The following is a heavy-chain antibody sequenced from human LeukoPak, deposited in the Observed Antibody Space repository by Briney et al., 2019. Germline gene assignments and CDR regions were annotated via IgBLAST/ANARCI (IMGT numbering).Heavy chain of an antibody. V-gene: IGHV1-18*01. CDR2: ISAYNGNT. J-gene: IGHJ4*02. CDR1: GYTFTSYG. Sequence: ASVKVSCKAPGYTFTSYGISWVRQAPGQGLEWMGWISAYNGNTNYAQKLQGRVTMTTDTSTSTAYMELRSLRSDDTAVYYCARQAYYDFWSGYYTQYYFDYWSQGTLVTVSS. D-gene: IGHD3-3*01. CDR3: ARQAYYDFWSGYYTQYYFDY.